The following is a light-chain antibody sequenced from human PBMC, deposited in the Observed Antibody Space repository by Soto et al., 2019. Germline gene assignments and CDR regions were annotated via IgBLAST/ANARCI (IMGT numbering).Light chain of an antibody. J-gene: IGKJ5*01. Sequence: EIILTHSPASLSVSPGERATLSCRASQSVNNNLAWYQHKPGQAPRLLIYAASTRATGIPVRLRGRRSGTEFTITITSMQSEDFAVYFCQQYNNLPTDTFGQGTRLEIK. V-gene: IGKV3-15*01. CDR2: AAS. CDR3: QQYNNLPTDT. CDR1: QSVNNN.